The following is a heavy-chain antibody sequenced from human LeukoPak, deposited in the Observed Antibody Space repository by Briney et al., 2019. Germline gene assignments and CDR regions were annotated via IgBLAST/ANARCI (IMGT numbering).Heavy chain of an antibody. Sequence: SQTLSLTCTVSGGSISSGRYYWNWIRQHPGKVLEWTGYIFYSGSTYYNPSLKSRVTISLDTSKNQFSLKLNFVTVADTAVYYCARDRAPSSGGYDNDNWFDPWGQGTLVTVSS. D-gene: IGHD5-12*01. CDR3: ARDRAPSSGGYDNDNWFDP. CDR1: GGSISSGRYY. V-gene: IGHV4-31*03. J-gene: IGHJ5*02. CDR2: IFYSGST.